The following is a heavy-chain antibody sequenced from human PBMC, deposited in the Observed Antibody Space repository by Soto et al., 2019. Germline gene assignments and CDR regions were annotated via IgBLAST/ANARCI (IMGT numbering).Heavy chain of an antibody. V-gene: IGHV4-30-4*01. CDR1: GVSINSGDNF. D-gene: IGHD6-19*01. CDR2: IYYTGST. CDR3: ARAEFNSVWFPFDS. Sequence: SVTLSLTCTVSGVSINSGDNFLSWIRQPPGKGLEWMGYIYYTGSTYYNPSLNRRITMSVDMSKNQFSLRLTSVTAADTALYFCARAEFNSVWFPFDSWGQGAPVTVSS. J-gene: IGHJ4*02.